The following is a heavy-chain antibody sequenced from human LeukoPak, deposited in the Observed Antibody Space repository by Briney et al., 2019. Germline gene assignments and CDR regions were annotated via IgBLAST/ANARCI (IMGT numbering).Heavy chain of an antibody. CDR1: GFTFSSYG. CDR3: AKPISFDSSGYYFDY. CDR2: IRYDGSNK. D-gene: IGHD3-22*01. Sequence: SGGSLRLSCAASGFTFSSYGMHWVRQAPGKGLEWVAFIRYDGSNKYYADSVKGRFTISRDNSKNTLYLQMSSLRAEDTAVYYCAKPISFDSSGYYFDYWGKGTLVTVSS. V-gene: IGHV3-30*02. J-gene: IGHJ4*02.